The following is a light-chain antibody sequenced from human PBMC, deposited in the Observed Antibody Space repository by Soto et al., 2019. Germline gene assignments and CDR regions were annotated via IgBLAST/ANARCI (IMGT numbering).Light chain of an antibody. CDR1: QNVVFSSNNKNY. CDR2: WAS. J-gene: IGKJ1*01. V-gene: IGKV4-1*01. Sequence: DIVMTQSPDSLAVSLGERATINCKSSQNVVFSSNNKNYLAWYQQKPGQPPKLLIYWASTRESGVPDRFSGSGSWTDFTLTISSLQAEDVAVYYCQQYYTCPRTFGQGTKVEIK. CDR3: QQYYTCPRT.